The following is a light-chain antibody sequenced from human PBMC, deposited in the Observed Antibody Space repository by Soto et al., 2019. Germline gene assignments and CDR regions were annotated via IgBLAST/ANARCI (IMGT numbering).Light chain of an antibody. CDR1: ALPRKY. Sequence: SYELTQPPSVSVSLGQMARITCSGEALPRKYAYWYQQKPGQFPVVVIYKNTERPSGIPERFSGSSSGTTVTLTISGVQAEDEADYYCLSAGSSGAVWVFGGGTKVTVL. V-gene: IGLV3-16*01. J-gene: IGLJ2*01. CDR3: LSAGSSGAVWV. CDR2: KNT.